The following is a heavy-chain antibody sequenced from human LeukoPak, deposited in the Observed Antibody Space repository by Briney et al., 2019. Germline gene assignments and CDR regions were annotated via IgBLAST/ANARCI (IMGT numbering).Heavy chain of an antibody. CDR1: GFTFSTYS. CDR2: LSAGKQIP. V-gene: IGHV3-23*01. CDR3: ARSGLSRFGF. D-gene: IGHD2/OR15-2a*01. J-gene: IGHJ4*02. Sequence: GGSLRLSCLASGFTFSTYSLSWVRQAPGKGLEWVSALSAGKQIPYYADSVKGRFTISRDNSRNTLYLQMNSLRAEDTAVYYCARSGLSRFGFWGQGTLVTVSS.